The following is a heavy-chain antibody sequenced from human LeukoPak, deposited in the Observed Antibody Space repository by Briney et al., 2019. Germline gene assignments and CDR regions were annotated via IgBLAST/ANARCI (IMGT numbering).Heavy chain of an antibody. Sequence: GGSLRLSCAASGFTFSSYSMNWVRQAPGKGLEWVASIDEDGSETNYVDSVTGRFTVSRDHAKNSLFLQMNSLRAEDTAVYYCAKALDYDFWSGHSDWGQGTLVTVSS. D-gene: IGHD3-3*01. CDR2: IDEDGSET. CDR1: GFTFSSYS. J-gene: IGHJ4*02. CDR3: AKALDYDFWSGHSD. V-gene: IGHV3-7*01.